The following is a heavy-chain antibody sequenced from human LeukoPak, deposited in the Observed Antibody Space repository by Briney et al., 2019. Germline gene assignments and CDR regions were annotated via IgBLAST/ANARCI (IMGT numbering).Heavy chain of an antibody. Sequence: GGSLRLSCAASGFTFSSYSMNWVRQAPGKGLEWVSVISGSGGITFYADSVKGRFTVSRDNSKNTLYLQMNSLRAEDTAVYYCAKRYYGDSGAYDYWGQGTMVTVSS. CDR3: AKRYYGDSGAYDY. CDR1: GFTFSSYS. V-gene: IGHV3-23*01. D-gene: IGHD2-21*01. J-gene: IGHJ4*02. CDR2: ISGSGGIT.